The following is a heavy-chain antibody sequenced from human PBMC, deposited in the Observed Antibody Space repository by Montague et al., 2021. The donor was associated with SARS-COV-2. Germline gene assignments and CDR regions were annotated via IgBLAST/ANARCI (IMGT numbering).Heavy chain of an antibody. CDR1: GITFGDYA. D-gene: IGHD3-10*01. V-gene: IGHV3-9*01. CDR2: ISYNSENT. Sequence: SLRLSCAASGITFGDYAMHWVRQTPGKGLEWVSGISYNSENTGYADSVKGRFTISRDNAKNSLYLQMNSLRTDDTALYYCAKDVYYGSGNYWQAFDYWGQGTLVTVSS. J-gene: IGHJ4*02. CDR3: AKDVYYGSGNYWQAFDY.